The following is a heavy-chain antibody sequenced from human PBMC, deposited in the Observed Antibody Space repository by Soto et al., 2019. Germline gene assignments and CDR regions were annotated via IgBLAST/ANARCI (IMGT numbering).Heavy chain of an antibody. J-gene: IGHJ6*02. CDR2: IYYSGST. CDR1: GGPISSYY. Sequence: SETLSLTCTVSGGPISSYYLSWIRQPPGKGLEWIGYIYYSGSTNYNPSLKSRVTISVDTSKNQFSLKLSSVTAADTAVYYCARDKIAARRYYYYGMDVWGQGTTVTVSS. CDR3: ARDKIAARRYYYYGMDV. V-gene: IGHV4-59*01. D-gene: IGHD6-6*01.